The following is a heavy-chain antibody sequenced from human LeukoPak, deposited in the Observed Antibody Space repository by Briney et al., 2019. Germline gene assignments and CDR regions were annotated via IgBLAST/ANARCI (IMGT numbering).Heavy chain of an antibody. CDR3: ARDPRVGATPY. D-gene: IGHD1-26*01. Sequence: PSETLSLTCVVSGFSISSGYYWGWIRQPPGKGLEWIGRIYTSGSTNYNPSLKSRVTISVDTSKNQFSLKLSSVTAADTAVYYCARDPRVGATPYWGQGTLVTVSS. V-gene: IGHV4-38-2*02. CDR2: IYTSGST. CDR1: GFSISSGYY. J-gene: IGHJ4*02.